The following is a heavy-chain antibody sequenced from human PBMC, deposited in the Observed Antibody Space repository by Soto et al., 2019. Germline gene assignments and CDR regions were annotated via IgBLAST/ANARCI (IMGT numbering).Heavy chain of an antibody. J-gene: IGHJ4*02. CDR1: GGSITSDYSF. CDR3: ARGPSGDKVHY. V-gene: IGHV4-30-4*01. CDR2: IFDSGTT. Sequence: SETLSLTCTVSGGSITSDYSFWSWIRQPPGEGLEWIGHIFDSGTTYTNPSLRSQVAISLDTSKNHFSLTLSSVTAADTAVYYCARGPSGDKVHYWGQGALVTVSS. D-gene: IGHD7-27*01.